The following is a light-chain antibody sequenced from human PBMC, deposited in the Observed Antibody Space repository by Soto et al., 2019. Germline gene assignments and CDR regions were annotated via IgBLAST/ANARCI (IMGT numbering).Light chain of an antibody. V-gene: IGKV3-15*01. Sequence: EIVLTQSPGTLSLSPGERATLSCRAIQSVSSRYLAWYQQKPGQAPRLLIYGASTRATGIPARFSGSGSGTEFTLTISSLQSEDFAVYYCQQYYNWPPITFGQGTRLEIK. CDR1: QSVSSRY. CDR3: QQYYNWPPIT. J-gene: IGKJ5*01. CDR2: GAS.